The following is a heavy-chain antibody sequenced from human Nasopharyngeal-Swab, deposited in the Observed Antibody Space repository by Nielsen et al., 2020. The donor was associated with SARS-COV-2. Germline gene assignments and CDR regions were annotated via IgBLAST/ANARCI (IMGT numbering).Heavy chain of an antibody. CDR1: GFTFGDYA. CDR2: IRSKTYGGAP. Sequence: GESLKISCTTSGFTFGDYAMSWFRQAPGKGLEWVGFIRSKTYGGAPEYAASVKGRFTISRDGAESIAYLQMNSLETEGTGVYYCARSVGSFYGQGAFDIWGQGTMVTVSS. D-gene: IGHD1-26*01. V-gene: IGHV3-49*01. J-gene: IGHJ3*02. CDR3: ARSVGSFYGQGAFDI.